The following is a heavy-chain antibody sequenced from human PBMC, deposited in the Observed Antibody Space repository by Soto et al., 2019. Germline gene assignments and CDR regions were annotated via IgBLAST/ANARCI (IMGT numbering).Heavy chain of an antibody. CDR3: AKDRFFWSGYYTNAGFDY. CDR2: ISGSGDST. V-gene: IGHV3-23*01. D-gene: IGHD3-3*01. J-gene: IGHJ4*02. CDR1: GFTFSSYA. Sequence: GGSLRLSCAASGFTFSSYAISWVRQAPGKGLEWVSAISGSGDSTYYADSVEGRFTISRDNSKNTLYLHMNSLRAEDTAVYYCAKDRFFWSGYYTNAGFDYWGQGTLVTVSS.